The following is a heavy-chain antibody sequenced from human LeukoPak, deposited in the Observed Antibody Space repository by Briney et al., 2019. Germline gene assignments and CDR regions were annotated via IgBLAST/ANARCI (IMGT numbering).Heavy chain of an antibody. V-gene: IGHV1-2*04. J-gene: IGHJ5*02. CDR2: INPNSGGT. CDR3: ARAARGRQLVRGIDP. Sequence: ASVKVSCKASGYTFNGYYMHWVRQAPGQGLEWMGWINPNSGGTNYAQKFQGWVTMTRDTSISTAYMELSRLRSDDTAVYYCARAARGRQLVRGIDPWGQGTLVTVSS. D-gene: IGHD6-6*01. CDR1: GYTFNGYY.